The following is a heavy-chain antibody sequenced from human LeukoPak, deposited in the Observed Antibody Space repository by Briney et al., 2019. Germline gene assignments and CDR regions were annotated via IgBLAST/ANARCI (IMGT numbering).Heavy chain of an antibody. J-gene: IGHJ4*02. CDR1: GYTFTSYG. V-gene: IGHV1-18*01. CDR3: ARDVTVSVFDY. D-gene: IGHD5/OR15-5a*01. CDR2: ISATNGAT. Sequence: ASVKVSCKASGYTFTSYGISWVRQAPGQGLEWMGWISATNGATDYAQKFQGRVTLTTDTSTSTAYMELRSLSSDDTAVYYCARDVTVSVFDYWGQGTLVTVSS.